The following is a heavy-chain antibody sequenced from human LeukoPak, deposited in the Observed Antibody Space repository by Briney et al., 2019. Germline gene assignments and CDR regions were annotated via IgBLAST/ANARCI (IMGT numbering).Heavy chain of an antibody. CDR1: GFTFSSYA. V-gene: IGHV3-64*01. CDR2: ISSNGDNT. CDR3: ARSGSSVYYWGDDAFDI. D-gene: IGHD3-22*01. Sequence: GGSLRLSCAASGFTFSSYAMHWVRQAPGKGLEYVSAISSNGDNTYYAKSVKGRFTISRDNSKNTLYLQMGSLRAEDMAVYYCARSGSSVYYWGDDAFDIWGQGTMVTVSS. J-gene: IGHJ3*02.